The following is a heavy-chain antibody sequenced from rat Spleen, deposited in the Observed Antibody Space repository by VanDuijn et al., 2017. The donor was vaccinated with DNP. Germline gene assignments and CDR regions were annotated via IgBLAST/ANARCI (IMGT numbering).Heavy chain of an antibody. CDR2: IQSGGIS. J-gene: IGHJ4*01. V-gene: IGHV2-19*01. Sequence: QVQLKESGPGLVQPSQTLSLTCTVSGFSLINYGIVWVRQPPGKGLEWMGRIQSGGISDYNSALKSRLSISRDTSKSQVFLKMNSVQTEDTAMYFCARALATVAPTGAMDAWGQGTSVTVSS. CDR3: ARALATVAPTGAMDA. D-gene: IGHD1-3*01. CDR1: GFSLINYG.